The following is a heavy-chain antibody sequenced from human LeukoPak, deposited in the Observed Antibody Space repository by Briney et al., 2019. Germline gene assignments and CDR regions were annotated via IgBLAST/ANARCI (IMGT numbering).Heavy chain of an antibody. CDR3: AKARGAPYYDILTGPDY. Sequence: QPGGSLRLSCAASGFTFSSYAMSWVRQAPGKGLEWVSAISGSGGSTYYADSVKGRFTISRDNSKNTLYLQMNSLRAEDTAVYYCAKARGAPYYDILTGPDYWGQGTLVTVSS. CDR1: GFTFSSYA. V-gene: IGHV3-23*01. J-gene: IGHJ4*02. D-gene: IGHD3-9*01. CDR2: ISGSGGST.